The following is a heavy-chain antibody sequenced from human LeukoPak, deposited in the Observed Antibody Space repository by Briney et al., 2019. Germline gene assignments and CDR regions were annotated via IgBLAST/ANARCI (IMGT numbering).Heavy chain of an antibody. CDR1: GYSFTSYW. CDR3: ARRSNTAMATGDY. V-gene: IGHV5-51*01. CDR2: IYPGDSDT. D-gene: IGHD5-18*01. Sequence: GESLKISCKSSGYSFTSYWIGWVRQMPGKGLEWMGIIYPGDSDTRYSPSFQGQVTISADKSISTAYLQWSSLKASDTAMYYCARRSNTAMATGDYWGQGTLVTVSS. J-gene: IGHJ4*02.